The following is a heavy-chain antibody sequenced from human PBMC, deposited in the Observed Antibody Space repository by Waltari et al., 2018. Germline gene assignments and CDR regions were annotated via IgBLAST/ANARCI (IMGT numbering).Heavy chain of an antibody. Sequence: QAQLQESGPGLVKPSDTLSLTCTVSGGSLSRYYWSWIRQPPGKGLEWIEYIYYSGSTNYNPSLKSRVTISVDTSKNQFSLKLSSVTAADTAVYYCAFTRGYYYYGMDVWGQGTTVTVSS. V-gene: IGHV4-59*07. D-gene: IGHD2-2*01. CDR3: AFTRGYYYYGMDV. CDR1: GGSLSRYY. J-gene: IGHJ6*02. CDR2: IYYSGST.